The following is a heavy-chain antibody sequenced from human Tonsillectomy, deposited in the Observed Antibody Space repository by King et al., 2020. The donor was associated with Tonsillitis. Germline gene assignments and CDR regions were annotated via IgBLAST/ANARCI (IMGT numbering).Heavy chain of an antibody. Sequence: TLKESGPSLVKPTQTLTLTCTFSGFSLSSHGVCVGWIRQPPGKALEWLALIYWDEDRRYSPSLRSRLTITKDTSKNHVVLTMTNMDPLDTATYYCADIVSTYGGIPADDAFDIWGQGTMVPVSS. CDR3: ADIVSTYGGIPADDAFDI. V-gene: IGHV2-5*02. D-gene: IGHD3-16*01. CDR1: GFSLSSHGVC. CDR2: IYWDEDR. J-gene: IGHJ3*02.